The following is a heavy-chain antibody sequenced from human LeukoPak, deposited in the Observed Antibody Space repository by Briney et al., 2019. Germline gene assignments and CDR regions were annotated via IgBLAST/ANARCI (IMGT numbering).Heavy chain of an antibody. Sequence: SVKVSCKASGGTFSSYAISWVRQAPGQGLEWMGGIIPIFGTANYAQKFQGRVTIAADESTSTAYMELSSLRSEDTAVYYCARQGAYYDILTGFGRPFDPWGQGTLVTVSS. CDR1: GGTFSSYA. V-gene: IGHV1-69*13. CDR3: ARQGAYYDILTGFGRPFDP. D-gene: IGHD3-9*01. J-gene: IGHJ5*02. CDR2: IIPIFGTA.